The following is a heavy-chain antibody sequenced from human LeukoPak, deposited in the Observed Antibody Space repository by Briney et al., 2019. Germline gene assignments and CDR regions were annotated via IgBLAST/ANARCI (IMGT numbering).Heavy chain of an antibody. Sequence: PSETLSLTCTVSGGSISSNYWSWIRQPPGEGLEWIGYISYTGSTKYNPSLQSRLTISRDTSKNQFSLRLTSVTAADTAVYYCARHRSGGYSYGVLDYWGQGTLVTVSS. CDR2: ISYTGST. J-gene: IGHJ4*02. V-gene: IGHV4-59*08. CDR3: ARHRSGGYSYGVLDY. D-gene: IGHD5-18*01. CDR1: GGSISSNY.